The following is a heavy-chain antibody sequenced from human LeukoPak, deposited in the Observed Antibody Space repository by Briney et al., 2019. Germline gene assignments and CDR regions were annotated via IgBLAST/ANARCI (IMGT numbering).Heavy chain of an antibody. CDR2: ISGSGGGT. CDR3: AKDSGSRWFKGVFDI. V-gene: IGHV3-23*01. CDR1: GFTFSSYG. Sequence: GRSLRLSCAPSGFTFSSYGMHWVRQAPGKGLEWVSAISGSGGGTYYADSVEGRFTISRDSSKNTLYLQMNSLRAEDTAVYYCAKDSGSRWFKGVFDIWGQGTMVTVSS. D-gene: IGHD6-13*01. J-gene: IGHJ3*02.